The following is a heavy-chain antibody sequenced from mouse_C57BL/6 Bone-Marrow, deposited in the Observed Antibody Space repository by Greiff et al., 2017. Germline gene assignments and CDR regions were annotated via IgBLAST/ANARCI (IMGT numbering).Heavy chain of an antibody. CDR2: ISYDGSN. CDR3: ARDNGSSSG. D-gene: IGHD1-1*01. Sequence: DVQLQESGPGLVKPSQSLSLTCSVTGYSITSGYYWNWIRQFPGNKLEWMGYISYDGSNNYNPSLKNRISITRDTSKNQFFLKLNSVTTEDTATYYCARDNGSSSGWGQGTTLTVSS. V-gene: IGHV3-6*01. J-gene: IGHJ2*01. CDR1: GYSITSGYY.